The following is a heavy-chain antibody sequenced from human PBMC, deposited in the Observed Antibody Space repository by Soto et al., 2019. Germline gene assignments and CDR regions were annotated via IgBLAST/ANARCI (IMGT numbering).Heavy chain of an antibody. CDR3: TRARTIFGLATNLRGFDS. CDR2: ITWNSGKI. J-gene: IGHJ4*02. Sequence: EVQLVESGGGLVQPGGSLRLSCTASGFTFDEYAMHWVRQAAGKGLEYVSGITWNSGKIGYADSVKGRFTISRDNAKNSLYLQMNSLRAEDTAFYYCTRARTIFGLATNLRGFDSWGQGTLVTVSS. D-gene: IGHD3-3*01. V-gene: IGHV3-9*01. CDR1: GFTFDEYA.